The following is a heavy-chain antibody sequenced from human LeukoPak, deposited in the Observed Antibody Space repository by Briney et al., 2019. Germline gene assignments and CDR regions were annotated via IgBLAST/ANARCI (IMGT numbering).Heavy chain of an antibody. J-gene: IGHJ4*02. Sequence: GGSLRLSFAVSGITLSDYWMHWVRQTPDKRLVWVSRINSDGTSTTYADSVKGRFTISRDITKNTLYLQMNTLRVEDTAVYCVAANPTSDYWGQGTLVTVSS. CDR3: AANPTSDY. CDR1: GITLSDYW. D-gene: IGHD2-15*01. CDR2: INSDGTST. V-gene: IGHV3-74*03.